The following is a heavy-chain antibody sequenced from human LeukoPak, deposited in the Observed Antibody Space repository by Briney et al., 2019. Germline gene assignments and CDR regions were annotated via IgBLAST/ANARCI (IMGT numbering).Heavy chain of an antibody. CDR3: AKAGYSYGYYYDSSGYYQV. J-gene: IGHJ4*02. CDR1: GFTSSDYY. D-gene: IGHD3-22*01. V-gene: IGHV3-11*04. Sequence: GGSLRLSCAASGFTSSDYYMSWIRQAPGKGLEWVSYISSSGSTIYYADSVKGRFTISRDNSKNTLYLQMNSLRAEDTAVYYCAKAGYSYGYYYDSSGYYQVWGQGTLVTVSS. CDR2: ISSSGSTI.